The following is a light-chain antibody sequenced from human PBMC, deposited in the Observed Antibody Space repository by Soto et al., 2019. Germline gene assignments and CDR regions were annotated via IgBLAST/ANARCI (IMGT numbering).Light chain of an antibody. Sequence: DIQMTQSPSSLSASVGDGVTVTCRSSQDIRNDLGWYQQKPGKAPKRLIYAASSLQSGVPSRFSGSGSETEFTLTISSLQPEDSATYYCLQNHSLPPTFGQGTKVEIK. CDR3: LQNHSLPPT. V-gene: IGKV1-17*01. CDR2: AAS. J-gene: IGKJ1*01. CDR1: QDIRND.